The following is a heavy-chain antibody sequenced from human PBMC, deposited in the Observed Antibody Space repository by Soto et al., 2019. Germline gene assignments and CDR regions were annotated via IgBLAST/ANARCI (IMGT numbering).Heavy chain of an antibody. Sequence: EVQLVESGGALVKPGGSLTLSCAASGITFTNAWMNWVRQAPGKGLEWVGRIKSKTDGGTADFAAPVKGRFTISRDDSQNTLYLQMNSLKTEDTAVYYCTTDRVRYARDAFHIWGQGHWSPSLQ. CDR2: IKSKTDGGTA. CDR3: TTDRVRYARDAFHI. J-gene: IGHJ3*02. D-gene: IGHD2-2*01. V-gene: IGHV3-15*02. CDR1: GITFTNAW.